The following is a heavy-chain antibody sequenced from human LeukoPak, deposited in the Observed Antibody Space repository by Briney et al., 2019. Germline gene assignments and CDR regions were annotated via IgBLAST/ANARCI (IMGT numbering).Heavy chain of an antibody. CDR2: ISSSSSYI. Sequence: GGSLRLSCAASGFTFNTYSMNWVRQAPGKGLEWVSSISSSSSYIYYGDSVQGRFTISRDNAKNSLYLQMNSLRAEDTAVYYCARDLGRSGYYTIDAFDIWGQGTMVTVSS. CDR3: ARDLGRSGYYTIDAFDI. J-gene: IGHJ3*02. CDR1: GFTFNTYS. D-gene: IGHD3-22*01. V-gene: IGHV3-21*01.